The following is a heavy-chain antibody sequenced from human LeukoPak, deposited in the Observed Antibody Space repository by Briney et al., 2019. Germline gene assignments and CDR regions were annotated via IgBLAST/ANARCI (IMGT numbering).Heavy chain of an antibody. D-gene: IGHD5-18*01. V-gene: IGHV1-2*02. CDR1: GYTFTGYY. Sequence: GASVKVSCKASGYTFTGYYMHWVRQAPGQGLEWMGWINPNSGGTNYAQKFQGRVTMTRDTSISTAYMELSRLRSDDTAVYYCARVSGYSYGSLDYWGQGTLVTVSS. J-gene: IGHJ4*02. CDR2: INPNSGGT. CDR3: ARVSGYSYGSLDY.